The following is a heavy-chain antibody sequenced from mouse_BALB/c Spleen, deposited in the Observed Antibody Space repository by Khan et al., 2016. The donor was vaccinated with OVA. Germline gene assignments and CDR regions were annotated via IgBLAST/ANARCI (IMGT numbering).Heavy chain of an antibody. CDR1: GFTFSTYA. D-gene: IGHD1-1*01. J-gene: IGHJ3*01. CDR3: ARHNYGPFAY. V-gene: IGHV5-9-3*01. Sequence: EVELVESGGDLVKPGGSLKLSCSASGFTFSTYAMSWVRQPPEKRLEWVATISSGGDNIFYTDSVKGRFTISRDSAKNTLYLHMSRLRSEDTAMYYCARHNYGPFAYWGQGTLVTVSA. CDR2: ISSGGDNI.